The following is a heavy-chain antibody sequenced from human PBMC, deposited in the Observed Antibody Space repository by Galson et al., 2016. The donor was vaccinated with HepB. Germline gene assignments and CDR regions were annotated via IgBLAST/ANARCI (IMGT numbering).Heavy chain of an antibody. J-gene: IGHJ4*02. CDR2: TYYRSRWYH. D-gene: IGHD6-13*01. Sequence: CAISGDSVSSASAAWNWIRQSPSRGLEWLGRTYYRSRWYHDDAVSVKSRITINPDTSKNQFSLQVESVSPEDADVYYCAGGAGDFEYWGQGTLVTVSS. CDR3: AGGAGDFEY. V-gene: IGHV6-1*01. CDR1: GDSVSSASAA.